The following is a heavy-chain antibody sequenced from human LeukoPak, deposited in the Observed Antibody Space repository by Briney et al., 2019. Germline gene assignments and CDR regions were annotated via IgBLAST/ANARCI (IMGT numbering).Heavy chain of an antibody. CDR2: IHHSEST. CDR1: GYSIRSTYY. D-gene: IGHD3-10*01. J-gene: IGHJ4*02. V-gene: IGHV4-38-2*02. Sequence: SETLSLTCTVSGYSIRSTYYWGWIRQPRGKGLEWIGSIHHSESTYYNPSLKSRVTISVDTSKNQFSLKLSSVTAADTAVYYCARDATGMGNYFNYWGQGTLVTVSS. CDR3: ARDATGMGNYFNY.